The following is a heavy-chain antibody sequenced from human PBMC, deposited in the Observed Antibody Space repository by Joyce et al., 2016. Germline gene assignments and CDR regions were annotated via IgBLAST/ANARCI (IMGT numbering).Heavy chain of an antibody. CDR1: GITFRSYG. D-gene: IGHD1-1*01. CDR2: IWYDGRNK. CDR3: AGERRDYYYYMDV. J-gene: IGHJ6*03. V-gene: IGHV3-33*01. Sequence: QAQLVESGGGVVQPVRSLTLSCAASGITFRSYGMLWVRQAPGKGLEWVAVIWYDGRNKFYADSVKGRFTISRDNSKNTLYLQMNSLRAEDTAVYYCAGERRDYYYYMDVWGKGTTVTVSS.